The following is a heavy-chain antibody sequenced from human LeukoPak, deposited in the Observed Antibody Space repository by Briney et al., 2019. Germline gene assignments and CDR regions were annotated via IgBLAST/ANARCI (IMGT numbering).Heavy chain of an antibody. V-gene: IGHV4-34*01. Sequence: SETLSLTCAVYGGSFSGYYWSWVRQPPGKGLEWIGEINHSGSTNYNPSLKSRVTISVDTSKNQFSLKLSSVTAADTAVSYCARARWAGYYGSGGYPRFDPWGQGTLVTVSS. D-gene: IGHD3-10*01. CDR1: GGSFSGYY. J-gene: IGHJ5*02. CDR3: ARARWAGYYGSGGYPRFDP. CDR2: INHSGST.